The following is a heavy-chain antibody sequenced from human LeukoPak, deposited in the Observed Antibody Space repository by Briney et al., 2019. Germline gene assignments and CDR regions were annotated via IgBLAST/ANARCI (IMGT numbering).Heavy chain of an antibody. CDR2: IKQDGSEK. J-gene: IGHJ4*02. V-gene: IGHV3-7*01. CDR3: ARDQRTVTDY. D-gene: IGHD4-17*01. CDR1: GGSISSYY. Sequence: ETLSLTCTVSGGSISSYYWRWVRQAPGKGLEWVANIKQDGSEKYYVDSVKGRFTISRDNAKNSLYLQMNSLRAEDTAVYYCARDQRTVTDYWGQGTLVTVSS.